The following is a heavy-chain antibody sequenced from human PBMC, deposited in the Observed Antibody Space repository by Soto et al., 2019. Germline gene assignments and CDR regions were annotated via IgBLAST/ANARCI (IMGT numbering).Heavy chain of an antibody. CDR2: IYYSGCT. Sequence: SETLSLTCTVSGGSISSYYWSWIRQPPGKGLEWIGYIYYSGCTNYNPSLKSRVTISVDTSKNQFSLKLSSVTAADTAVYYCARVSWGTGYDWGQGTLVTVSS. D-gene: IGHD2-2*01. CDR3: ARVSWGTGYD. J-gene: IGHJ4*02. V-gene: IGHV4-59*01. CDR1: GGSISSYY.